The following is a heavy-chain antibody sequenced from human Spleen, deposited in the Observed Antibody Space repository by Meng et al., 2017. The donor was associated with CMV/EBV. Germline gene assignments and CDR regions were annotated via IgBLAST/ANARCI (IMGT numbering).Heavy chain of an antibody. CDR1: GGSVSSGSYY. D-gene: IGHD1-26*01. J-gene: IGHJ4*02. V-gene: IGHV4-61*01. CDR2: IYYSGST. CDR3: ARESGSYSNFDY. Sequence: TVSGGSVSSGSYYWSWIRQPPGKGLEWIGYIYYSGSTNYNPSLKSRVTISVDTSKNQFSLKLSSVTAADTAVYYCARESGSYSNFDYWGQGTLVTVSS.